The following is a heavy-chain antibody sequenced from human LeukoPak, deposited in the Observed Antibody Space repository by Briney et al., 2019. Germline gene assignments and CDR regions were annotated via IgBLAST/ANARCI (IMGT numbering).Heavy chain of an antibody. D-gene: IGHD2-21*01. CDR1: GYTFTSYG. V-gene: IGHV1-18*01. J-gene: IGHJ4*02. CDR3: ARDRGRVTYAPSIYY. Sequence: GASVKVSCKASGYTFTSYGISWMRQAPGQGLEWMGWISAYNGNTNYAQKLQGRVTMTTDTSAVTAYMELRRLTSDDTAVYYCARDRGRVTYAPSIYYWGQGTLVSVSS. CDR2: ISAYNGNT.